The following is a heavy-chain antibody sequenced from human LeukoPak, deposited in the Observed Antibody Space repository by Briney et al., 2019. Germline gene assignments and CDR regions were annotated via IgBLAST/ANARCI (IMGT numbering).Heavy chain of an antibody. J-gene: IGHJ6*02. CDR2: LSADGQRT. CDR1: GFTFSSDS. D-gene: IGHD3-16*02. Sequence: GGSLRLSCAASGFTFSSDSMNWVRQAPGKGPEWVSALSADGQRTYYADSVKGRFTISRDNSKDTLYLQMNSLRAEDTAVYYCAKDRSYGMDVWGQGTTVTVSS. V-gene: IGHV3-23*01. CDR3: AKDRSYGMDV.